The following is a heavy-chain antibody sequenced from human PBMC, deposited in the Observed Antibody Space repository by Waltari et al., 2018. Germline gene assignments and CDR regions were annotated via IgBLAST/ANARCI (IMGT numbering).Heavy chain of an antibody. CDR3: ARDQVLLWFRAGMDV. Sequence: EVQLVESGGGLIQPGGSLRLSCAASGFTVSSNYMSWVRQAPGKGLGWVSVIYSGGSTYYADSVKGRFTISRDNSKNTLYLQMNSLRAEDTAVYYCARDQVLLWFRAGMDVWGQGTTVTVSS. CDR1: GFTVSSNY. V-gene: IGHV3-53*01. J-gene: IGHJ6*02. D-gene: IGHD3-10*01. CDR2: IYSGGST.